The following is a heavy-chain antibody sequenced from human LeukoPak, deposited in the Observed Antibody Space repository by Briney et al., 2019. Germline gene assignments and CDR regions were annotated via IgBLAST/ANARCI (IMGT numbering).Heavy chain of an antibody. D-gene: IGHD3-3*01. CDR2: IYYSGST. CDR1: GGSISSSSYY. CDR3: ARRPSRLRFLDLGNGMDV. V-gene: IGHV4-39*07. J-gene: IGHJ6*02. Sequence: RSSETLSLTCTVSGGSISSSSYYWGWIRQPPGKGLEWIGSIYYSGSTYYNPSLKSRVTISVDTSKNQFSLKLSSVTAADTAVYYCARRPSRLRFLDLGNGMDVWGQGTTVTVSS.